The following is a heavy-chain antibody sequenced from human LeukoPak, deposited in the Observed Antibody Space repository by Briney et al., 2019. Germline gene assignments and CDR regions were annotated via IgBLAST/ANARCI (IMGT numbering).Heavy chain of an antibody. Sequence: GGSLRLSCAASGFTFSSYAMSWVRQAPGKGLEWVSAISGSGGSTYYADSVKGRFTISRDNSKNTLYPQMNSLRAEDTAVYYCAKSLWVRGVFFDYWGQGTLVTVSS. V-gene: IGHV3-23*01. CDR3: AKSLWVRGVFFDY. CDR2: ISGSGGST. D-gene: IGHD3-10*01. CDR1: GFTFSSYA. J-gene: IGHJ4*02.